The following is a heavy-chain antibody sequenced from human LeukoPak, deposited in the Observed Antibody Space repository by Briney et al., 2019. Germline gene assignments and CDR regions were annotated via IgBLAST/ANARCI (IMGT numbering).Heavy chain of an antibody. CDR3: ARFIVVYRYSAY. Sequence: PSETLSLTCTVSGGSISSGGYYWSWIRQHPGKGLECIGYIYYSGSTYYNPSLQSRVTISVDTSKNQFSLKLSSVTAADTAVYYCARFIVVYRYSAYWGQGTLVTVSS. J-gene: IGHJ4*02. CDR1: GGSISSGGYY. D-gene: IGHD1-26*01. CDR2: IYYSGST. V-gene: IGHV4-31*03.